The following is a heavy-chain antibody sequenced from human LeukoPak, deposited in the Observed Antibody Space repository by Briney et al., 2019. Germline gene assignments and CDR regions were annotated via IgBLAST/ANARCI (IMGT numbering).Heavy chain of an antibody. D-gene: IGHD3-9*01. Sequence: GGSLRLSCAASGFTFSSYSMNWVRQAPGKGLEWVSSISSSSSYIYYADSVKGRFTISRDNAKNSLYLQTNSLRAEDTALYYCAKDGDYDILTGYLDVWGKGTTVTISS. CDR3: AKDGDYDILTGYLDV. CDR2: ISSSSSYI. V-gene: IGHV3-21*04. J-gene: IGHJ6*04. CDR1: GFTFSSYS.